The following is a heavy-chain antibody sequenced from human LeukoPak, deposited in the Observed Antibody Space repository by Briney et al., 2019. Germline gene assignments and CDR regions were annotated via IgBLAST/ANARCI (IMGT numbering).Heavy chain of an antibody. J-gene: IGHJ6*03. CDR3: AVMDYYYYMDV. D-gene: IGHD2-21*01. CDR2: IYTSGST. Sequence: SETLSLTCTVSGGSISSYYWSWIRQPAGKGLEWIGRIYTSGSTNYNPSLKSRVTIPVDKSKNQFSLKLSSVTAADTAVYYCAVMDYYYYMDVWGKGTTVTVSS. V-gene: IGHV4-4*07. CDR1: GGSISSYY.